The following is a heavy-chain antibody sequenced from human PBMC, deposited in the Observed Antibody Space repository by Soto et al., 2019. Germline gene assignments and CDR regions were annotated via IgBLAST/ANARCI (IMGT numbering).Heavy chain of an antibody. CDR3: AGDIVELVGATEVSDF. J-gene: IGHJ4*02. V-gene: IGHV3-7*01. CDR1: GFTFSSYW. Sequence: EVQLVESGGGLVQPGGSLRLSCAASGFTFSSYWMIWARQAPGKELKWVANIKGDGSERYYPDFVKGRFTVSRDNAQNYLFLQMQSPRDEDKAVYYCAGDIVELVGATEVSDFWGQGTLVTVSS. D-gene: IGHD2-15*01. CDR2: IKGDGSER.